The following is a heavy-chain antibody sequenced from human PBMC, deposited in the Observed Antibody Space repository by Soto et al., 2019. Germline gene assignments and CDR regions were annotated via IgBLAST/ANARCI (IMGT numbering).Heavy chain of an antibody. CDR2: IYYSGST. CDR1: GGSISSSSYY. Sequence: QLQLQESGPGLVKPSETLSLTCTVSGGSISSSSYYWGWIRQPPGKGLEWIGSIYYSGSTYYNPSHKPRATISVDTSKTQFSLKLTSVTAADPAVYYCAGLVPLLAPSWGYWGQGTLVTVSS. J-gene: IGHJ4*02. D-gene: IGHD6-6*01. V-gene: IGHV4-39*01. CDR3: AGLVPLLAPSWGY.